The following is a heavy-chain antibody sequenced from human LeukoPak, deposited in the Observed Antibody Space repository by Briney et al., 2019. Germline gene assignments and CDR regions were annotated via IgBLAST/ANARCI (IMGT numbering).Heavy chain of an antibody. CDR3: ARGDYDFWSGSDP. Sequence: ASVKVSCKASGYIFTDYYLHWVRQAPGQGLEWMGWIYPKSGGTDYAQKFQGRVTMTRDTSISTVYMELSSLGSDDTAVYYCARGDYDFWSGSDPWGQGTLVTVSS. CDR2: IYPKSGGT. V-gene: IGHV1-2*02. D-gene: IGHD3-3*01. CDR1: GYIFTDYY. J-gene: IGHJ5*02.